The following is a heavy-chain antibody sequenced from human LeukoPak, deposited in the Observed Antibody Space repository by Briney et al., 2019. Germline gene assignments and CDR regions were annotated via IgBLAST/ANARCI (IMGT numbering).Heavy chain of an antibody. CDR3: TTLDGYCSSTSCPPP. V-gene: IGHV3-15*01. Sequence: GGSLRLSCAASGFTFSNAWMSWVRQAPGKGLEWVGRIKSKTDGGTTDYAAPVKGRFTISRDDSKNTLYLQMNSLKTEDTAVYYCTTLDGYCSSTSCPPPWGQGTLVTVSS. J-gene: IGHJ4*02. CDR2: IKSKTDGGTT. CDR1: GFTFSNAW. D-gene: IGHD2-2*03.